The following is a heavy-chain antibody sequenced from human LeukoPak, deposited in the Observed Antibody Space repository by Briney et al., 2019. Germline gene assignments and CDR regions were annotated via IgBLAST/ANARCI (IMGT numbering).Heavy chain of an antibody. J-gene: IGHJ2*01. D-gene: IGHD2-2*02. CDR3: ARDLPVPAAITWYFDL. Sequence: PSGTLSLTCAVSGGSISSSNWWSWVRQPPGKGLEWIGEIYHSGSTNYNPSLKSRVTISVDKSKNQFSLKLSSVTAADTAVYYCARDLPVPAAITWYFDLWGRGTLVTVSS. V-gene: IGHV4-4*02. CDR1: GGSISSSNW. CDR2: IYHSGST.